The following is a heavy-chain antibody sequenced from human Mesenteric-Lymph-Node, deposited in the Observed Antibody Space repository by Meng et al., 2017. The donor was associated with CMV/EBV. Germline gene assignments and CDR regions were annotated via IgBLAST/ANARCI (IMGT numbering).Heavy chain of an antibody. CDR2: IKQDGGEK. J-gene: IGHJ6*02. Sequence: GESLKISCAASGFTLSSYWSSWVRQAPGRGLEWVANIKQDGGEKYYVDSVKGRFTVSRDNAKNSLYLQMNSLRAEDTAVYYCARNWNDDYYGMDLWGQGTTVTVSS. V-gene: IGHV3-7*01. CDR3: ARNWNDDYYGMDL. CDR1: GFTLSSYW. D-gene: IGHD1-1*01.